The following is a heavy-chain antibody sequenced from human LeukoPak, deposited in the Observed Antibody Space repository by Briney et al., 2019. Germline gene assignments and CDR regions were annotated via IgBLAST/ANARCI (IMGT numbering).Heavy chain of an antibody. CDR3: AKDDYSGYDQTFDY. J-gene: IGHJ4*02. Sequence: GGSLRLSCAASGFTFGSYAMSWVRQAPGEGLEWVSAISGSGGSTYYADSVKSRFTISRDNSKNMLYLQMNSLRAEDTAVYYCAKDDYSGYDQTFDYWGQGTLVTVSS. V-gene: IGHV3-23*01. CDR2: ISGSGGST. D-gene: IGHD5-12*01. CDR1: GFTFGSYA.